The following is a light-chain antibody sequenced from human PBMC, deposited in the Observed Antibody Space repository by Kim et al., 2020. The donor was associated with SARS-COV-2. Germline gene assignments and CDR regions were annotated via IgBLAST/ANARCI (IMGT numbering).Light chain of an antibody. Sequence: PGERATLSCRASQSVSISYLAWYQQKPGQAPRLLIYGASSRATGIPDRFSGSVSGTDFTLTISRLEPEDFAVYYCQQYGSSPPITFGQGTRLEIK. CDR3: QQYGSSPPIT. V-gene: IGKV3-20*01. CDR1: QSVSISY. J-gene: IGKJ5*01. CDR2: GAS.